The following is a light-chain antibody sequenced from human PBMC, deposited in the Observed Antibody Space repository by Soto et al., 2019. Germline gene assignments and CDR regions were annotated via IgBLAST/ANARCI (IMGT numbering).Light chain of an antibody. CDR2: EVS. J-gene: IGLJ2*01. Sequence: QSALTQPPSASGSPGQSVTVSCTGTSSDIGDYNYVSWYQQHPDKAPKLMIYEVSKRPSGVPDRFSGSKSGNTASLTVSGLQADDDADYYCSLYVGNNNLVFGGGTKLTVL. V-gene: IGLV2-8*01. CDR1: SSDIGDYNY. CDR3: SLYVGNNNLV.